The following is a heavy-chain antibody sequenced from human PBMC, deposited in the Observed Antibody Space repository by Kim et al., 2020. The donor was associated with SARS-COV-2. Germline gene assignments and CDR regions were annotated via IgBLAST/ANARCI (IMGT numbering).Heavy chain of an antibody. J-gene: IGHJ4*02. Sequence: YADSVKGRFTMSQDNSKTSLYLQMNSLRTEDTALYYCAKSGTWVVHYFDYWGQGTLVTVSS. CDR3: AKSGTWVVHYFDY. D-gene: IGHD6-19*01. V-gene: IGHV3-43*01.